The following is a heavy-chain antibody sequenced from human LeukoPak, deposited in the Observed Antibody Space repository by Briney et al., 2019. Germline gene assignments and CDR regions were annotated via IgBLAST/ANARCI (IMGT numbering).Heavy chain of an antibody. D-gene: IGHD3-22*01. Sequence: GGSLRLSCAASGFTFDDYAMHWVRQAPGKGLEWVSGISWNSGSIGYADSVKGRFTISRDNAKNSLYLQMNSLRAEDTALYYCAKWGSSGYYGDRYWYFDLWGRGTLVTVSS. CDR3: AKWGSSGYYGDRYWYFDL. CDR1: GFTFDDYA. CDR2: ISWNSGSI. V-gene: IGHV3-9*01. J-gene: IGHJ2*01.